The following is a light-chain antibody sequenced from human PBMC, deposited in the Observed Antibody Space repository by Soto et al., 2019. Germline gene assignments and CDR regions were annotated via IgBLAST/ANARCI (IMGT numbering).Light chain of an antibody. CDR1: QSVSNN. V-gene: IGKV3D-15*01. CDR3: QQYSVWPLT. CDR2: GAS. J-gene: IGKJ4*01. Sequence: ENVLTQSPGTLSLSPVERATLSCRASQSVSNNLAWYQQKPGQPPRLLIFGASTRATGIPARFSGSGSEAEFALTISTLQSEDFAVYYCQQYSVWPLTFGGGTKVDIK.